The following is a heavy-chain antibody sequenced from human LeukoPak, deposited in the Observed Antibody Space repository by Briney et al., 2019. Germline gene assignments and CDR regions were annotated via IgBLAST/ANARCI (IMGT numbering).Heavy chain of an antibody. J-gene: IGHJ4*02. V-gene: IGHV3-30*04. CDR2: ISYDGSNK. CDR1: GFTFSSYA. Sequence: TGGSLRLSCAASGFTFSSYAMHWVRQAPGKGLEWVAVISYDGSNKYYADSVKGRFTISRDNSKNTLYLQMNSLRAEDTAVYYCAKDESYYDFWSGYYRYYFDYWGQGTLVTVSS. CDR3: AKDESYYDFWSGYYRYYFDY. D-gene: IGHD3-3*01.